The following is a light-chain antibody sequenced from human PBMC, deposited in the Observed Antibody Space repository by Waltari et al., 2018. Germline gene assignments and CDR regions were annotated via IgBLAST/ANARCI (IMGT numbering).Light chain of an antibody. CDR2: DVS. V-gene: IGLV2-11*01. CDR3: CSYAGSYTLV. J-gene: IGLJ2*01. CDR1: NSDVGAYAY. Sequence: QSALTQPRSVSGSPGQSVTISCTGTNSDVGAYAYVSWYQQHPGKAPKLMIYDVSKRPSGVPDRFSGSKSGSTASLTISGLQAEDEADYYCCSYAGSYTLVFGGGTKLTVL.